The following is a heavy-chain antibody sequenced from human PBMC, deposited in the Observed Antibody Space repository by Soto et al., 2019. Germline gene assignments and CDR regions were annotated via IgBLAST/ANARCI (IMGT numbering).Heavy chain of an antibody. CDR3: ARDPPWGSGTELDYYFYGMDV. J-gene: IGHJ6*02. V-gene: IGHV1-2*02. CDR1: GYIFTGFY. CDR2: INANSGDT. D-gene: IGHD3-10*01. Sequence: GASVKVSCKASGYIFTGFYMHWVRQAPGQGLEWMGWINANSGDTFYAQKFQGRLTMTRDTSLSTVYMELNSLTFDDTAVYYCARDPPWGSGTELDYYFYGMDVWGQGTTVTVSS.